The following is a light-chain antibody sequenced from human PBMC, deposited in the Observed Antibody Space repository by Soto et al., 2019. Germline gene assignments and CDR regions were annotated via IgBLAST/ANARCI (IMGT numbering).Light chain of an antibody. CDR3: ASYTSMSTLV. V-gene: IGLV2-14*03. CDR1: SSDVGGYNY. Sequence: QSVLTQPASVSGSPGQSITISCTGTSSDVGGYNYVSWYQHLPGKAPKLMIYDVSDRPSGVSNRFSGSKSGNTASLTISGLQAEDEADYYCASYTSMSTLVFGGGTKLTVL. CDR2: DVS. J-gene: IGLJ2*01.